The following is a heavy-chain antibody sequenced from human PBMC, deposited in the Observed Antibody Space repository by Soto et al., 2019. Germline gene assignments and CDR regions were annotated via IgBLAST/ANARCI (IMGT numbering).Heavy chain of an antibody. Sequence: EVQLVKSGGGLVQPGGSLRLSCAAYGFTFSSYWIHWVRQAPGKGLVWVSRIKGDERTTNYADSVKGRFTISRDNARNTVYLQMNSLRAEDTAVYYCARGAFGAYYLDSWGQGTLVTVSS. J-gene: IGHJ4*02. CDR3: ARGAFGAYYLDS. V-gene: IGHV3-74*01. CDR1: GFTFSSYW. D-gene: IGHD3-3*01. CDR2: IKGDERTT.